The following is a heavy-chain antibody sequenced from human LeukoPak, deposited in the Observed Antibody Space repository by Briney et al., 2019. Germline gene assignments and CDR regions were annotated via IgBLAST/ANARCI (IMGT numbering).Heavy chain of an antibody. Sequence: PGGSLRLSCAASGFTFSSYAMSWFRQAPGKGLEWVGFIRSKAYGGTTEYAASVKGRFTIPRDDSKSIAYLQMNSLKTEDTAVYYCTRDYYDIGYYYYGMDVWGQGTTVTVSS. D-gene: IGHD3-22*01. J-gene: IGHJ6*02. CDR1: GFTFSSYA. V-gene: IGHV3-49*03. CDR2: IRSKAYGGTT. CDR3: TRDYYDIGYYYYGMDV.